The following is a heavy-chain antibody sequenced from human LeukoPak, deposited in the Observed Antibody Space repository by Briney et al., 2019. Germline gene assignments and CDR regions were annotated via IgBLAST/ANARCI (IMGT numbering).Heavy chain of an antibody. Sequence: PGGSLRLSCAASGFTVSSNYMSWVRQAPGKGREWVSVIYSGGSTYYADSVKGRFTISRDNSKNTLYLQMNSLRAEDTAVYYCARWDTHYFDYWGQGTLVTVSS. V-gene: IGHV3-53*01. CDR3: ARWDTHYFDY. CDR2: IYSGGST. J-gene: IGHJ4*02. CDR1: GFTVSSNY. D-gene: IGHD5-18*01.